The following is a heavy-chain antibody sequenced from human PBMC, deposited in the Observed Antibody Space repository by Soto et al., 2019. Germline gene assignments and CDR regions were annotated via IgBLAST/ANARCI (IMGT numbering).Heavy chain of an antibody. CDR2: VRDKANGYTT. J-gene: IGHJ4*02. Sequence: EVQLVESGGGLVEPGGSLRLSCAASGFIFSDHDMDWVRQAPGKGLALIGRVRDKANGYTTENAASVRGRFTVSRDDSKNSLDLQMNSLQIEDTAMYYCVRNLASGGTYYSDYLGQGTLVTVSS. D-gene: IGHD1-26*01. CDR1: GFIFSDHD. V-gene: IGHV3-72*01. CDR3: VRNLASGGTYYSDY.